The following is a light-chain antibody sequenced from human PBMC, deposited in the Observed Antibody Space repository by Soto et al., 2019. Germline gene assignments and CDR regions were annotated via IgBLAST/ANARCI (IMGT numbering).Light chain of an antibody. CDR2: GVS. CDR1: QSVSSSY. J-gene: IGKJ5*01. Sequence: EIVLTQSPGTLSLSPGERATLSCRASQSVSSSYLAWYQQKPGQAPRLLIYGVSSRATGIPDRFSGSGSGTDFTLTISRLEPEDFAVYYCQQYGSSPPITFGQATRLEIK. V-gene: IGKV3-20*01. CDR3: QQYGSSPPIT.